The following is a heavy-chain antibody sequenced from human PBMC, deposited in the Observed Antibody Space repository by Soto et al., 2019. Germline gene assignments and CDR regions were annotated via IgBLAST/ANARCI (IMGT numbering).Heavy chain of an antibody. CDR3: ARAAALEWPGMDV. D-gene: IGHD3-3*01. CDR1: GYSFTSYW. CDR2: IYPGDSDT. J-gene: IGHJ6*02. Sequence: AGESLKISCKGSGYSFTSYWIGWVRQMPGKGLEWMGIIYPGDSDTRYSPSFQGQVTISADKSISTAYLQWSSLKASDTAMYYCARAAALEWPGMDVWGQGTTVTVSS. V-gene: IGHV5-51*01.